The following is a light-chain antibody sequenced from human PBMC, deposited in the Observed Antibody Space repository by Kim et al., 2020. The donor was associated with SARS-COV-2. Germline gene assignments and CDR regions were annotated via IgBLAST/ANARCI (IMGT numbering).Light chain of an antibody. CDR3: ATWDASLQGA. CDR1: DSNIGSNA. Sequence: QSVLTQPPSVSGTPGQRVTISCSGSDSNIGSNAVNWYRHLPGTAPKLLIYSNNLRPSRVPARFSGSKSGTSASLAISGLQSEDEADYYCATWDASLQGAFGGGTQLTVL. CDR2: SNN. V-gene: IGLV1-44*01. J-gene: IGLJ2*01.